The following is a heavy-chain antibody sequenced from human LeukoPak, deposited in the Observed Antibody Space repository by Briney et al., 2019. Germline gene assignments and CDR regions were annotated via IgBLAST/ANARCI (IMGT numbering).Heavy chain of an antibody. CDR1: GGSISSSSYY. CDR2: IYYSGST. J-gene: IGHJ4*02. Sequence: SETLSLTCTVSGGSISSSSYYWGWIRQPPGKGLERIGTIYYSGSTYYNPSLKSRVTISVDTSKNQFSLKLSSVTAADTAVYYCARSPPPVTFDYWGQGTLVTVSS. CDR3: ARSPPPVTFDY. V-gene: IGHV4-39*01. D-gene: IGHD4-17*01.